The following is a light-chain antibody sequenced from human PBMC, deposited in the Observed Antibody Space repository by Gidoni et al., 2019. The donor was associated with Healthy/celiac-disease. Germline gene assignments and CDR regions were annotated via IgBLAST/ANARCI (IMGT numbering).Light chain of an antibody. CDR1: QSVGRY. CDR3: QQRSNWPRIT. CDR2: DAS. Sequence: EIVLTQSPSTLSLSPGERATLSCRASQSVGRYFSWYQQNVGQAPRLLIYDASDRATGIPARFSGSGSGTDFTLTISSLEPEDFAVYYCQQRSNWPRITFGQGTRLEIK. J-gene: IGKJ5*01. V-gene: IGKV3-11*01.